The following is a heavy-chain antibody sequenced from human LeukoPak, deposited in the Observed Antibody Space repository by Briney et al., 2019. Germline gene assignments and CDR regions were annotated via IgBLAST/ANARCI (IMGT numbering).Heavy chain of an antibody. J-gene: IGHJ6*02. CDR1: GYTFTSYY. CDR2: INPNSGGT. D-gene: IGHD2-2*02. CDR3: ARERNYCSSTSCHTYYYYGMDV. V-gene: IGHV1-2*06. Sequence: GASVKVSCKASGYTFTSYYMHWVRQAPGQGLEWMGRINPNSGGTNYAQKFQGRVTMTRDTSISTAYMELSRLRSDDTAVYYCARERNYCSSTSCHTYYYYGMDVWGQGTTVTVSS.